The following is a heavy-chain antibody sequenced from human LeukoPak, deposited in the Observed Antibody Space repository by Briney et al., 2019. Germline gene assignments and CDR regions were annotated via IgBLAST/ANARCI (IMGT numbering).Heavy chain of an antibody. J-gene: IGHJ4*02. CDR2: IYWDDDK. CDR1: GSSLSTSGVG. Sequence: SGPTLVKPTQNLTLTCTLSGSSLSTSGVGVGWIRQPPGKALEWLALIYWDDDKRYSPSLKSRLTIIKDTSKNQVVLTVTNRDPVDTATYYCAHNYGSGSYYAHYFDYWGQGTLVTVSS. D-gene: IGHD3-10*01. V-gene: IGHV2-5*02. CDR3: AHNYGSGSYYAHYFDY.